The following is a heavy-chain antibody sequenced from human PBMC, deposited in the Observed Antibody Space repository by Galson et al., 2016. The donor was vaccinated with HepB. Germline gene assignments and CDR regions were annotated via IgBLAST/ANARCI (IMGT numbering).Heavy chain of an antibody. CDR3: ARFFGSGTYEALDP. V-gene: IGHV4-61*01. J-gene: IGHJ5*02. CDR1: GGSVSSSTYY. D-gene: IGHD3-10*01. Sequence: ETLSLTCTVSGGSVSSSTYYWTWIRQPPGRGLEWIGLSSYRGGTNYNPSLQSRVTISVDTSNNQFSLKLNSVTAADAAVYFCARFFGSGTYEALDPWGQGTLVTVSS. CDR2: SSYRGGT.